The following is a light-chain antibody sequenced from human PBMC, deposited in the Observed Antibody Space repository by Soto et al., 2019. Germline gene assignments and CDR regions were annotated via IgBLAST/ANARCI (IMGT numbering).Light chain of an antibody. CDR2: ANN. Sequence: QPVLTQPPSVSGAPGQRVTISCTGSNSDIGAGYDVYWYQQLPGTAPKLVIYANNNRPSGVPDRFSASKSGTSASLAITGLQADDEADYYCQSYDSSLRGVFGTGTKLTVL. CDR3: QSYDSSLRGV. CDR1: NSDIGAGYD. J-gene: IGLJ1*01. V-gene: IGLV1-40*01.